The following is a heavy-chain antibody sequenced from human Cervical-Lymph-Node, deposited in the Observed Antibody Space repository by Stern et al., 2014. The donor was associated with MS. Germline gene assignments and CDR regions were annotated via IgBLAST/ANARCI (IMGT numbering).Heavy chain of an antibody. CDR3: ARTLINSPTWIQWFDP. J-gene: IGHJ5*02. Sequence: QVQLVQSGAEVKKPGASVKVSCKASGYTFTGYYLHWVRQAPGLGLEWVGRINPGNGVTNYARRFQGRVTMNRDTSISTTYMEVSRLEFDDTALYYCARTLINSPTWIQWFDPWGQGTLVTVSS. CDR2: INPGNGVT. V-gene: IGHV1-2*06. D-gene: IGHD5-18*01. CDR1: GYTFTGYY.